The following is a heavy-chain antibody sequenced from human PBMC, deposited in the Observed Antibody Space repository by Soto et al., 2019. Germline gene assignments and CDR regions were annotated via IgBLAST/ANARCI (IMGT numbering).Heavy chain of an antibody. CDR2: VYWDDSK. CDR3: APCRGGVASF. J-gene: IGHJ4*02. D-gene: IGHD2-2*01. Sequence: QITLNESGPTLVKPTQTLTLTCTFSGFSLSTRDVGVGWIRQPPGEALEWLGVVYWDDSKTYSPSLESRLTIPKDTPKNQVVLRMTKMDPVEPATYYCAPCRGGVASFWGQGTLVTVSS. CDR1: GFSLSTRDVG. V-gene: IGHV2-5*02.